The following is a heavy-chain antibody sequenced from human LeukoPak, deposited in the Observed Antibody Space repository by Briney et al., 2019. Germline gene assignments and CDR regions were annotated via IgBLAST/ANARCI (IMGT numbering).Heavy chain of an antibody. J-gene: IGHJ4*02. V-gene: IGHV1-69*04. CDR2: IIPILGIA. D-gene: IGHD4-23*01. CDR3: ARQDYSGNRTKEGVGDY. Sequence: SVKVSCKASGGTFSSYAISWVRQAPGQGLEWMGRIIPILGIANYAQKFQGRVTITADKSTSRAYMELSSLRSEDTAVYYCARQDYSGNRTKEGVGDYWGQGTLVTVSS. CDR1: GGTFSSYA.